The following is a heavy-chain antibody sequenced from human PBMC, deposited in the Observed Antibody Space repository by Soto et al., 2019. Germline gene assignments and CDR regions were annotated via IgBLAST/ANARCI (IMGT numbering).Heavy chain of an antibody. CDR2: IGGNGADT. Sequence: GSLRLSCAASGFTLSIYSISWVRQAPGKGLEWVSAIGGNGADTYYADSVKGRFTISRDNSKNTLYLQMNSLRADDTAVYFCAIPSGLTVTGPDYWGQGTLVTVSS. D-gene: IGHD6-19*01. CDR3: AIPSGLTVTGPDY. J-gene: IGHJ4*02. V-gene: IGHV3-23*01. CDR1: GFTLSIYS.